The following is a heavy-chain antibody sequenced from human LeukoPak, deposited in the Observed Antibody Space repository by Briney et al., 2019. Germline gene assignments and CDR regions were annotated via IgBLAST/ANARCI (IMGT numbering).Heavy chain of an antibody. D-gene: IGHD3-10*01. CDR1: GFTVSSNY. CDR3: ARARPYYYGSGSYRYYYYMDV. J-gene: IGHJ6*03. CDR2: IYSGGST. Sequence: PGGSLRLSCAASGFTVSSNYMSWVRQAPGKGLEWVSVIYSGGSTYYADSVKGRSTISRDNSKNTLYLQMNSLRAEDTAVYYCARARPYYYGSGSYRYYYYMDVWGKGTTVTVSS. V-gene: IGHV3-53*01.